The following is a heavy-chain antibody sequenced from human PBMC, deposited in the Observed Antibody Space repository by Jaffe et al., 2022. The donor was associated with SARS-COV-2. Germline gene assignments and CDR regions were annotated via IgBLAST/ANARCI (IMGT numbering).Heavy chain of an antibody. D-gene: IGHD2-15*01. J-gene: IGHJ4*02. CDR1: GYTFTSYE. V-gene: IGHV1-8*01. Sequence: QVQLVQSGAEVKKPGASVKVSCKASGYTFTSYEINWVRQATGQGLEWMGWMNPNSGDTVYAQKFQGRVTMTRDTSISTAYMELSSLRSEDTAVYYCARVRAALFDYWGQGTLVTVSS. CDR2: MNPNSGDT. CDR3: ARVRAALFDY.